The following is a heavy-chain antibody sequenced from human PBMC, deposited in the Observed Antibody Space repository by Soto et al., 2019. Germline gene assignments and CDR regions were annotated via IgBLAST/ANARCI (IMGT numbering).Heavy chain of an antibody. D-gene: IGHD3-3*02. CDR1: GFTFSSYG. CDR3: ARDSEARLPPVLTYNWFDP. Sequence: QVQLVESGGGVVQPGRSLRLSCAASGFTFSSYGMHWVRQAPGKGLEWVAVIWYDGSNKYYADSVKGRFTISRDNSKNTLYLQMNSLRAEDTAVYYCARDSEARLPPVLTYNWFDPWGQGTLVTVSS. V-gene: IGHV3-33*01. CDR2: IWYDGSNK. J-gene: IGHJ5*02.